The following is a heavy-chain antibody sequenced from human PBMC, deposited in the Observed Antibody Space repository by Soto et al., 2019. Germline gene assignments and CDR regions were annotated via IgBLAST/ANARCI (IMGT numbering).Heavy chain of an antibody. D-gene: IGHD3-9*01. V-gene: IGHV3-15*01. CDR3: TTGIYYDILTGYHNVAY. Sequence: FLRLSCVASGFNLSHPWMTWVRQAAGKGLERVGRIKSKTDGGTADYAAPVKGRATISRDDSKNTVYLQMNSLKTEDTAVYYCTTGIYYDILTGYHNVAYWGQGALVTVSS. CDR1: GFNLSHPW. J-gene: IGHJ4*02. CDR2: IKSKTDGGTA.